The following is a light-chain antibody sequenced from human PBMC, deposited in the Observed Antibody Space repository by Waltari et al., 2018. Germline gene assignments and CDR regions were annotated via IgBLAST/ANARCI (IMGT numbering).Light chain of an antibody. CDR1: QAISTY. CDR2: AAS. CDR3: QQIYSMSLT. Sequence: DIQLTQSPSSLSASVGDRVTITCRASQAISTYLNWYQQQPGKAPKLLIYAASALHSGVPSRFSGTGSGTDFSLTISSLQPEDFATYYCQQIYSMSLTFGGGTRVDIK. V-gene: IGKV1-39*01. J-gene: IGKJ4*01.